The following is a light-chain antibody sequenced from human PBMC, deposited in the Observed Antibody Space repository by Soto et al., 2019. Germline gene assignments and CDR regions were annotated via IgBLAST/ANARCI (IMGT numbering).Light chain of an antibody. Sequence: QSVLTRPACVSQSPGQSLPISCSGTRSNIGGYNVVAWYQQHPEKAPKVIVYEGIKRPSVVSDRVSGSTSGSTASLTISGLQAEGVAEYYCCSYVGATTYVFGSGTKVTVL. J-gene: IGLJ1*01. CDR2: EGI. CDR3: CSYVGATTYV. CDR1: RSNIGGYNV. V-gene: IGLV2-23*01.